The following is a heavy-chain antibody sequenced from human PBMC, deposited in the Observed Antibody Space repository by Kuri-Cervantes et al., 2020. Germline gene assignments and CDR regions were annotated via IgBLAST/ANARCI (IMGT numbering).Heavy chain of an antibody. J-gene: IGHJ4*02. V-gene: IGHV3-21*04. CDR3: ARVLAGTTAFDY. D-gene: IGHD6-13*01. CDR2: ITGSGSIT. Sequence: GGSLRLSCAASGFTFSNYAMTWVRQAPRKGLEWVSTITGSGSITYYTDSVKGRFTISRDNAKNSLYLQMNSLRAEDTALYHCARVLAGTTAFDYWGQGTLVTVSS. CDR1: GFTFSNYA.